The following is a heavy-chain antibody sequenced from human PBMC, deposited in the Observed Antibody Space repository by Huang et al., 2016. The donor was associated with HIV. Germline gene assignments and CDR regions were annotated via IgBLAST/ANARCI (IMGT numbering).Heavy chain of an antibody. CDR3: ATGFDVFFDF. CDR1: EYTPTELS. CDR2: FDPDIGEP. D-gene: IGHD3-9*01. Sequence: QVQLVQSRAEVKKPGASVNVSCKVSEYTPTELSIHWVRKPPGKGLEWMGGFDPDIGEPIYAPKFQGRVTMTEDTSTETAFMELSGLRPEDTAVYYCATGFDVFFDFWGQGTLVTVSS. V-gene: IGHV1-24*01. J-gene: IGHJ4*02.